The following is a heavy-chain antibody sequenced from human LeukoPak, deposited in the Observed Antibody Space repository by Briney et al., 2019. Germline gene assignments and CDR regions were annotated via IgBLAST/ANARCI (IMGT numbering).Heavy chain of an antibody. CDR3: AKASGSYPYYFDY. D-gene: IGHD1-26*01. Sequence: GGSLRLSCAASGFTFSSYAMSWVRQAPGKGLEWVSDADSVKGRFTISRDNSKNTLYLQMNSLRAEDTAVYYCAKASGSYPYYFDYWGQGTLVTVSP. J-gene: IGHJ4*02. V-gene: IGHV3-23*01. CDR1: GFTFSSYA.